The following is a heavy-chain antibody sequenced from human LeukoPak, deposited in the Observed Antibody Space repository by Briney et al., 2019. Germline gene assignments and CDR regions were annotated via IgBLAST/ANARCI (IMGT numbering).Heavy chain of an antibody. Sequence: GGSLRLSCAASGFTFSNYNMNWVRQATGKGLEWVSSITGSSSYLYYADSVKGRFTISRDNAKNSLYLHMYSLRAEDTAVYYCARDSRHHRFLYWDWFDPWGQGTLVTVSS. V-gene: IGHV3-21*01. CDR2: ITGSSSYL. CDR1: GFTFSNYN. J-gene: IGHJ5*02. CDR3: ARDSRHHRFLYWDWFDP. D-gene: IGHD2/OR15-2a*01.